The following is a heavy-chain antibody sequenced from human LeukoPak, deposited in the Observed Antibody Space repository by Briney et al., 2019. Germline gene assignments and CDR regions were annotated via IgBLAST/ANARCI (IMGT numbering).Heavy chain of an antibody. V-gene: IGHV3-21*01. Sequence: GGSLRLSCAASVFTFSRYTMNWVRQAPGKGLEWVSSISSSSSYIYYADSVKGRFTISRDNAKNSLYLQMNSLRAEDTAVYYCARDQTPYYWGQGTLVTVSS. CDR3: ARDQTPYY. CDR2: ISSSSSYI. CDR1: VFTFSRYT. J-gene: IGHJ4*02.